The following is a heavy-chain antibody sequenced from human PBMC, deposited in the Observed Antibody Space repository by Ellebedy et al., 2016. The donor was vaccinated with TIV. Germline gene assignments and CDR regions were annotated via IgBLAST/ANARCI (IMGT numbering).Heavy chain of an antibody. CDR1: GFSLSTSGMC. CDR2: IDWDDDK. CDR3: SRNRHDYGDYVCDY. Sequence: SGPTLVKPTQTLTLTCTFSGFSLSTSGMCVSWIRQPPGKALEWLARIDWDDDKYYTTSLRTRLTISKDTSKNQVVLTMTNMDPVDTATYSCSRNRHDYGDYVCDYWGQGTLVTVSS. V-gene: IGHV2-70*11. J-gene: IGHJ4*02. D-gene: IGHD4-17*01.